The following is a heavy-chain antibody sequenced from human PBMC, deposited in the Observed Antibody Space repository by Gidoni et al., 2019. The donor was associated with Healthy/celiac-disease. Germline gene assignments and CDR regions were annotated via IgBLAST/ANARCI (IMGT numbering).Heavy chain of an antibody. Sequence: EVQLVESGGGLVQPGGSLRLSCAASGFTFSSYDMHWVRQATGKGLEWVSAIGTAGDPYYPGSVKGRFTISRENAKNSLYLQMNSLRAGDTAVYYCARAASSGWYYMDVWGKGTTVTVSS. J-gene: IGHJ6*03. V-gene: IGHV3-13*05. D-gene: IGHD6-19*01. CDR3: ARAASSGWYYMDV. CDR2: IGTAGDP. CDR1: GFTFSSYD.